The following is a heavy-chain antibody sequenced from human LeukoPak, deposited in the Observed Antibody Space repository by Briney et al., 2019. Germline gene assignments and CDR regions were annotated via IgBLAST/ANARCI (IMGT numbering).Heavy chain of an antibody. D-gene: IGHD3-10*01. CDR2: ISAYNGNT. V-gene: IGHV1-18*01. CDR1: GYTFTSYG. J-gene: IGHJ4*02. Sequence: SVKVSCKASGYTFTSYGISWVRQAPGQGLEWMGWISAYNGNTKYSQKFQGRVTTTRDTSASTAYMELSSLRSEDTAVYYCAREGMGYDYWGQGTLVTVSS. CDR3: AREGMGYDY.